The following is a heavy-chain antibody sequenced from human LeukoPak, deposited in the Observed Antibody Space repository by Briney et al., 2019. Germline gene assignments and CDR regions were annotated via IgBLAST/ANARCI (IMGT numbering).Heavy chain of an antibody. V-gene: IGHV3-7*01. Sequence: PGGSLRLSCAASGFTFSSYWMSWVRQAPGKGLEWVANIKQDGGEKYYVDSVKGRFTISRDNAKNSLYLQMNSLRAEDTAVYYCAKGSKLVVITRDHYMAVWGKGTTVTISS. CDR2: IKQDGGEK. CDR1: GFTFSSYW. J-gene: IGHJ6*03. CDR3: AKGSKLVVITRDHYMAV. D-gene: IGHD3-22*01.